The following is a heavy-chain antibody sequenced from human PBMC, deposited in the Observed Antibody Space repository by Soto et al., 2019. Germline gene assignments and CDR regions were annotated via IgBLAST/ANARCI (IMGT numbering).Heavy chain of an antibody. V-gene: IGHV4-31*03. J-gene: IGHJ5*02. CDR1: GGSISSGGYY. CDR2: IYYSGST. D-gene: IGHD6-13*01. CDR3: ARGGLGSSFVLRSPNWFDP. Sequence: QVQLQESGPGLVKPSQTLSLTCTVSGGSISSGGYYWSWIRQHPGKGLEWIGYIYYSGSTYYNPSLTSRVTISVDTSKIQFSLKLSSVTAADTAVYYCARGGLGSSFVLRSPNWFDPWGQGTLVTVSS.